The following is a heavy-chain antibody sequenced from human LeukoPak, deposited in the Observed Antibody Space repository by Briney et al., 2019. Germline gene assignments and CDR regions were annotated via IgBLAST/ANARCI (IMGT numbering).Heavy chain of an antibody. D-gene: IGHD5-24*01. CDR2: LNTDGSYT. CDR1: GFTFSYFW. CDR3: ARGINGPVD. V-gene: IGHV3-74*01. J-gene: IGHJ4*02. Sequence: PGGSLRLSCAASGFTFSYFWMHWVRQAPGKGLAWVSRLNTDGSYTGYADSVKGRFTISRDNAKNILYLHMNSLRVEDTAVYYCARGINGPVDWGQGTLVTVSS.